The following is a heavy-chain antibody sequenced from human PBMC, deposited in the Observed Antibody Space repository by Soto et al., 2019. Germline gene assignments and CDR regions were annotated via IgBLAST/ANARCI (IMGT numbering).Heavy chain of an antibody. CDR3: ARVRYYYDSSGLNYFDY. Sequence: SETLSLTCAVSGYSISSGYYWGWLRQPPGKGLEWIGSIYHSGSTYYNPSLKSRVTISVDTSKNQFSLKLSSVTAADPAVYYCARVRYYYDSSGLNYFDYWGQGTLVTAPQ. D-gene: IGHD3-22*01. CDR1: GYSISSGYY. V-gene: IGHV4-38-2*01. J-gene: IGHJ4*02. CDR2: IYHSGST.